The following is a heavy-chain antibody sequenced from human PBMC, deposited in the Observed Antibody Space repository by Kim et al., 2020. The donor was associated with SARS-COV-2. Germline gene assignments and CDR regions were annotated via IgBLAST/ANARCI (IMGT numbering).Heavy chain of an antibody. V-gene: IGHV4-31*03. D-gene: IGHD3-22*01. CDR2: IYYSGST. Sequence: SETLSLTCTVSGGSISSGGYYWSWIRQHPGKGLEWIGYIYYSGSTYYNPSLKSRVTISVDTSKNQFSLKLSSVTAADTAVYYCARGRGGTMIVVVIGAFDIWGQGTMVTASS. CDR3: ARGRGGTMIVVVIGAFDI. J-gene: IGHJ3*02. CDR1: GGSISSGGYY.